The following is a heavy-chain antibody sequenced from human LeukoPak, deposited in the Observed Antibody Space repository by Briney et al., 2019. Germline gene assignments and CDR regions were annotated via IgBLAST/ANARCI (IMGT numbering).Heavy chain of an antibody. CDR1: GFTFSTYA. CDR2: ISDTSGST. Sequence: GGSLRLSCAASGFTFSTYAMSWVRQAPGKGLEWVSAISDTSGSTYYADSVKGRFTISRDKSKNTLYLQMNSLRAEDTAVYYCAKDTRPYLEWLLTSGMDVWGQGTTVTVSS. V-gene: IGHV3-23*01. D-gene: IGHD3-3*01. CDR3: AKDTRPYLEWLLTSGMDV. J-gene: IGHJ6*02.